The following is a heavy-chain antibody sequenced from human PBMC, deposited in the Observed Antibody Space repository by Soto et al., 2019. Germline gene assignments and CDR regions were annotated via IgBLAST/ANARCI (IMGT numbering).Heavy chain of an antibody. CDR1: GYIFRTSW. CDR3: APSARYADGSPTPQSFFGYLD. CDR2: IYPGDSDT. V-gene: IGHV5-51*01. Sequence: GEALKISCKGSGYIFRTSWIGWVRQMPGKGLEWMGVIYPGDSDTKYSPSFEVQIIMSVDMSISTSYLQLNSLKAYDTSTYSSAPSARYADGSPTPQSFFGYLD. D-gene: IGHD6-6*01. J-gene: IGHJ4*03.